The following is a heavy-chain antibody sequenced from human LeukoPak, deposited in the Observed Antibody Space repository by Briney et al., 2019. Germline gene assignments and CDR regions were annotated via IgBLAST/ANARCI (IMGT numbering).Heavy chain of an antibody. Sequence: GALRLSCAASGFTLSSYAMSWVRQAPGKGLEWVSVISGSGGSTYYADSVRGRFTISRDNSKNTLFLQMNSLRAEDTAVYYCAKLPVFLGGWYDYWGQGTLVTVSS. D-gene: IGHD6-19*01. CDR1: GFTLSSYA. J-gene: IGHJ4*02. CDR2: ISGSGGST. CDR3: AKLPVFLGGWYDY. V-gene: IGHV3-23*01.